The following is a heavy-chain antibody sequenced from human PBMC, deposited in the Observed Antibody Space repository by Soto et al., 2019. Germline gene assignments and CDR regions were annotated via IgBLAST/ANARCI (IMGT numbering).Heavy chain of an antibody. J-gene: IGHJ4*02. CDR1: EFSISAYW. CDR2: IKGEGSEA. V-gene: IGHV3-7*03. Sequence: EVQLVESGGDLVQPGGSLRLSCVASEFSISAYWMSWVRQAPGKGLEWVANIKGEGSEARYVDSAKDRFLISRNNTKNSLYLQITSRRAEDTAIYYCVSDGDVCSGSDCFRHFKYWGRGTRVTVSS. CDR3: VSDGDVCSGSDCFRHFKY. D-gene: IGHD5-12*01.